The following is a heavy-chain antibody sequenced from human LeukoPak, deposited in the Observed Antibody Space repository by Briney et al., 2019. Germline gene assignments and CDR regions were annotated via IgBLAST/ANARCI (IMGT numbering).Heavy chain of an antibody. CDR2: INSSGGGT. Sequence: GGSLRLSCAASGFTFSSYAMNWVRQAPGKGLEGVSGINSSGGGTYYADSVKGRFTISRDNSKNTLYLQMNSLRAEDTAVYYCAKDSKIVGATFRSYHYMDVWGKGTAVTVSS. CDR1: GFTFSSYA. CDR3: AKDSKIVGATFRSYHYMDV. V-gene: IGHV3-23*01. J-gene: IGHJ6*03. D-gene: IGHD1-26*01.